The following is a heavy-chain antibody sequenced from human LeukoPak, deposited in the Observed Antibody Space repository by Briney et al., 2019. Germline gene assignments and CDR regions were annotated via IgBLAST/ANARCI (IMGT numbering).Heavy chain of an antibody. CDR2: INPGNGNT. D-gene: IGHD6-19*01. CDR1: GYTFTRYA. Sequence: GGSVKVSCKASGYTFTRYALHWVRQAPGQRLEWMGWINPGNGNTKYGENFQDRVTITRDTSASTAYMDLSSLRSEDTAVYYCARDSSSGYTDYFDYWGQGTLVTVSS. V-gene: IGHV1-3*01. J-gene: IGHJ4*02. CDR3: ARDSSSGYTDYFDY.